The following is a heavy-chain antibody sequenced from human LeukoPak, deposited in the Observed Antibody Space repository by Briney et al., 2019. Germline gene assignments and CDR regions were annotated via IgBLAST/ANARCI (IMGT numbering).Heavy chain of an antibody. J-gene: IGHJ4*02. CDR3: ATAPRQQLVAWVY. CDR2: FDPEDGET. V-gene: IGHV1-24*01. CDR1: GGTFSSYA. Sequence: ASVKVSCKASGGTFSSYAISWVRQAPGQGLEWMGGFDPEDGETIYAQKFQGRVTMTEDTSTDTAYMELSSLRSEDTAVYYCATAPRQQLVAWVYWGQGTLVTVSS. D-gene: IGHD6-13*01.